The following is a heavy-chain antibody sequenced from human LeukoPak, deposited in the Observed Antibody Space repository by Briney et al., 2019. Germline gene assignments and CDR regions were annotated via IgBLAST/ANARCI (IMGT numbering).Heavy chain of an antibody. CDR3: ARESCDYVWGRSCNWFDP. J-gene: IGHJ5*02. D-gene: IGHD3-16*01. CDR2: INHSGST. V-gene: IGHV4-34*01. Sequence: SETLSLTCAVYDGSFSGYYWSWIRQPPGKGLEWIGEINHSGSTNYNPSLKSRVTISVDTSKNQFSLKLSSVTAADTAVYYCARESCDYVWGRSCNWFDPWGQGTLVTVSS. CDR1: DGSFSGYY.